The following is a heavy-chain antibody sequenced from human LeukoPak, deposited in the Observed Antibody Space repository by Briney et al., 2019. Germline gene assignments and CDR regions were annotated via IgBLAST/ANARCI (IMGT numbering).Heavy chain of an antibody. CDR2: INHSGST. D-gene: IGHD3-10*01. CDR1: GGSFSGYY. V-gene: IGHV4-34*01. Sequence: TSETLSLTCAVYGGSFSGYYWSWIRQPPGKGLEWIGEINHSGSTNYNPSLKSRVTISVDTSKNQFSLKLSSVTAADTAVYYCARDTMVRGTDYWGQGTLVTVSS. J-gene: IGHJ4*02. CDR3: ARDTMVRGTDY.